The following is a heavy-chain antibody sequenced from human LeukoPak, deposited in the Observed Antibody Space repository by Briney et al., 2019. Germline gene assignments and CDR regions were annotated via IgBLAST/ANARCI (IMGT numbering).Heavy chain of an antibody. J-gene: IGHJ3*02. V-gene: IGHV1-69*05. CDR3: AREKWELRGAFDI. CDR1: GGTFSSYA. CDR2: IIPIFGTA. D-gene: IGHD1-26*01. Sequence: GASVKVSYTASGGTFSSYAISWVRQAPGQGLEWMGGIIPIFGTANYAQKFQGRVTITTDESTSTAYMELSSLRCEDTAVYYCAREKWELRGAFDIWGQGTMVTVSS.